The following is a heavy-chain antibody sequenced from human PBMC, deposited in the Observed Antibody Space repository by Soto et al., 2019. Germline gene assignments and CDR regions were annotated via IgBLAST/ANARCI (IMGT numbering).Heavy chain of an antibody. Sequence: SVKVSCKASGGTFSSYAISWVRQAPGQGLEWMGGIIPIFGTANYAQKFQGRVTITADESTSTAYMELSSLRSEDTAVYYCARPFAVPHCSGGSCYAAGNRNWFDPWGQGTLVTVSS. D-gene: IGHD2-15*01. J-gene: IGHJ5*02. CDR1: GGTFSSYA. CDR2: IIPIFGTA. V-gene: IGHV1-69*13. CDR3: ARPFAVPHCSGGSCYAAGNRNWFDP.